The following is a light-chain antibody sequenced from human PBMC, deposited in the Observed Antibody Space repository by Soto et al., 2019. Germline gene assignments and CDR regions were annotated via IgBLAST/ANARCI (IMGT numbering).Light chain of an antibody. CDR2: EGS. Sequence: QSALTQPASVSGSPGQSITISCTGTSIDVGSYNLVSGYQQHPGKAPKLMIYEGSKRPSGVSNRFSGSKSGNTASLTISGLQAEDDADYYCCSYAGSSTYVFGTGTKLTVL. V-gene: IGLV2-23*01. CDR1: SIDVGSYNL. J-gene: IGLJ1*01. CDR3: CSYAGSSTYV.